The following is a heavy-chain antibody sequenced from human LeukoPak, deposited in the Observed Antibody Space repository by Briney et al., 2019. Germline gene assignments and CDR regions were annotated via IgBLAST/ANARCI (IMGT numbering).Heavy chain of an antibody. CDR3: ASSYYYDSSGYFDY. CDR2: IYYSGST. D-gene: IGHD3-22*01. CDR1: GGSISSYY. J-gene: IGHJ4*02. Sequence: PSETLSLTCTVSGGSISSYYWSWIRQPPGKGLEWIGYIYYSGSTNYNPSLKSRVTTSIDTSKNQFSLKLSSVTAADTAVYYCASSYYYDSSGYFDYWGQGTLVTVSS. V-gene: IGHV4-59*01.